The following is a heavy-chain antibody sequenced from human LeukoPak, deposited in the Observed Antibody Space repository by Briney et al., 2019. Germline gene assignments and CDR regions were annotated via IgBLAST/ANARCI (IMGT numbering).Heavy chain of an antibody. V-gene: IGHV3-33*01. J-gene: IGHJ4*02. D-gene: IGHD4-17*01. CDR3: ATTMTTVTTSDY. CDR2: IWYDGSNK. Sequence: GGSLRLSCAASGFTFSSYGMHWVRQAPGKGLEWVAVIWYDGSNKYHADSVKGRFTISRDNSKNTLYLQMNSLRAEDTAVYYCATTMTTVTTSDYWGQGTLVTVSS. CDR1: GFTFSSYG.